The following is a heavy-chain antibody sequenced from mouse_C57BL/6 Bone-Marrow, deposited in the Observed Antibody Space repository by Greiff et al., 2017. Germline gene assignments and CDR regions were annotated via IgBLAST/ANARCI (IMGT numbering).Heavy chain of an antibody. D-gene: IGHD1-1*01. J-gene: IGHJ2*01. CDR1: GYAFSSSW. CDR2: IYPGDGDT. Sequence: QVQLQQSGPELVKPGASVKISCKASGYAFSSSWMNWVKQRPGKGLEWIGRIYPGDGDTNYNGKFKGKATLTADKSSSTAYMQLSSLTSEDSAVYFCARAVPLVTVVATGDYCGQGTTLTVSS. CDR3: ARAVPLVTVVATGDY. V-gene: IGHV1-82*01.